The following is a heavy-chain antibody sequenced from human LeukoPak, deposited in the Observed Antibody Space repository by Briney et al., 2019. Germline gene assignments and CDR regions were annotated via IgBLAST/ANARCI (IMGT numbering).Heavy chain of an antibody. Sequence: PSETLSLTCTVSGGSISSSSYYRGWIRQPPGKGLAWIGSIYYSGSTYYNPSLKSRVTISVDTSKNQFSLKLSSVTAADTAVYYCARHEEEMATYNWFDPWGQGTLVTVSS. J-gene: IGHJ5*02. D-gene: IGHD5-24*01. CDR1: GGSISSSSYY. CDR3: ARHEEEMATYNWFDP. CDR2: IYYSGST. V-gene: IGHV4-39*01.